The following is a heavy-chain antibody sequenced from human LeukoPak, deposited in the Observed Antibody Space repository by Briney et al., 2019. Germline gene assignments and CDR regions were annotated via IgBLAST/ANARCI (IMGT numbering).Heavy chain of an antibody. CDR2: ISYDGSNK. CDR3: ARRSPIAAAGTRRLED. CDR1: GFTFSSYA. D-gene: IGHD6-13*01. Sequence: PGRSLRLSCAASGFTFSSYAMHWVRQAPGKGLEWVAVISYDGSNKYYADSVKGRFTISRDNSKNTLSLQMNSLRAEDTAVYYCARRSPIAAAGTRRLEDWGQGTLVTVSS. V-gene: IGHV3-30*14. J-gene: IGHJ4*02.